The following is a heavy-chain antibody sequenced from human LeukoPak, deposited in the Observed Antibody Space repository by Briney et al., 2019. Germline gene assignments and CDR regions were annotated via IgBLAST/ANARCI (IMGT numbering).Heavy chain of an antibody. CDR1: GGSISGYY. CDR2: VYTSGST. D-gene: IGHD1-7*01. Sequence: PSETLSLTCSLSGGSISGYYWTWIRQPAEKGLEWIGRVYTSGSTHYNPSLKTRLTMSVDTSKNQFSLKLSSVTAADTAVYYCARLITGTTTAFDVWGQGTMVTVSS. V-gene: IGHV4-4*07. CDR3: ARLITGTTTAFDV. J-gene: IGHJ3*01.